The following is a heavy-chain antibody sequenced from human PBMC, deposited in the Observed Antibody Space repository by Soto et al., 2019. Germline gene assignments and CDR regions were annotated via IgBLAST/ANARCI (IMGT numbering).Heavy chain of an antibody. D-gene: IGHD6-13*01. Sequence: PSETLSLTCTVSGGSINNYYWSWIRQPPGRGLEWIGYIYYSGSTNYNPSLKRRLALSVHTSKNQFSLNLSSVTTADTAVYYCARAGTSSWYGYFDYWGQGAQVTVS. V-gene: IGHV4-59*01. CDR3: ARAGTSSWYGYFDY. J-gene: IGHJ4*02. CDR1: GGSINNYY. CDR2: IYYSGST.